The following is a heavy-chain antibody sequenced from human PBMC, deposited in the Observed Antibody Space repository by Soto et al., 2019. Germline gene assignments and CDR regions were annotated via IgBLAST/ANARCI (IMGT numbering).Heavy chain of an antibody. Sequence: SVKVSCKASGGTFSSYAISWVRQAPGQGLEWMGGIIPIFGTANYAQKFQGRVTITADESTSTAYMELSSLRSEDTAVYYCARALYYYDSSGYYMLDYWGQGTLVTVSS. J-gene: IGHJ4*02. CDR1: GGTFSSYA. CDR3: ARALYYYDSSGYYMLDY. D-gene: IGHD3-22*01. CDR2: IIPIFGTA. V-gene: IGHV1-69*13.